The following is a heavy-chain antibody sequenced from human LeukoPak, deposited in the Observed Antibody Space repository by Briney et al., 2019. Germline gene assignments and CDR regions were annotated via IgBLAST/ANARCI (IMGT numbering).Heavy chain of an antibody. D-gene: IGHD5-18*01. V-gene: IGHV3-30*04. CDR3: AKYEYSYGIYYFDY. J-gene: IGHJ4*02. CDR1: GFTFSSYA. Sequence: GGSLRLSCAASGFTFSSYAMHWVRQAPGKGLEWVAVISYDGSNKYYADSVKGRFTISRDNSKNTLYLQMNSLRAEDTAVYYCAKYEYSYGIYYFDYWGQGTLVTVSS. CDR2: ISYDGSNK.